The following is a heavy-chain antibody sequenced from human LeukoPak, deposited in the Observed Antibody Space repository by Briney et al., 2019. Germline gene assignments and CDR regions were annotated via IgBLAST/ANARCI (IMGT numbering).Heavy chain of an antibody. CDR1: GGSISSYY. J-gene: IGHJ3*02. CDR3: AGSMVRGLAFDI. Sequence: SETLSLTCTVSGGSISSYYWSWIRQPPGKGLEWIGNIYYSGSTNYNPSLKSRVTISVDTSKNQFSLKLSSVTAADTAVYYCAGSMVRGLAFDIWGQGTMVTVSS. D-gene: IGHD3-10*01. V-gene: IGHV4-59*01. CDR2: IYYSGST.